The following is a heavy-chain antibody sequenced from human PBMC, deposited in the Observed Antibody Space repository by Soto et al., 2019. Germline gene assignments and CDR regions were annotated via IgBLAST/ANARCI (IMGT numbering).Heavy chain of an antibody. CDR1: GFTFSSYA. V-gene: IGHV3-23*01. J-gene: IGHJ4*02. Sequence: GGSLRLSCAASGFTFSSYAMSWVRQAPGKGLEWVSAISGSGGSTYYADSVKGRFTISRDNSKNTLYLQMNSLRAEDTAVYYCASYRGSSSGGLDYWGQGTLVTVSS. D-gene: IGHD6-6*01. CDR3: ASYRGSSSGGLDY. CDR2: ISGSGGST.